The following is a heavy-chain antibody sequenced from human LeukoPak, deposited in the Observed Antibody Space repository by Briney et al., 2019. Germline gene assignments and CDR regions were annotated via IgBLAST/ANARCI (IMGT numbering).Heavy chain of an antibody. CDR2: INHSGST. CDR3: ARDTGVRPRVAHFDY. D-gene: IGHD1-14*01. CDR1: GGSFSVYY. J-gene: IGHJ4*02. V-gene: IGHV4-34*01. Sequence: SETLSLTCAVYGGSFSVYYWSGIRHPPGKGLEWIGEINHSGSTNYNPSLKSRVTISVDTSKNQFSLKLSSVTPEDTAVYYCARDTGVRPRVAHFDYWGQGTLVTVSS.